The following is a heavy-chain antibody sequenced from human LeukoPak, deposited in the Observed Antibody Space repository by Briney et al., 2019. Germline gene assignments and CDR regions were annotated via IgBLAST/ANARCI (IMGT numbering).Heavy chain of an antibody. Sequence: ASVKVSCKTSAYTFTGYYMHWVRQAPGQGLEWMGWINPNSGGTNYAQKFQGRVTMTRDTSISTAYMELSRLRSDDTAVFYCARDYYDSSGYGSFDYWGQGTLVTVSP. CDR2: INPNSGGT. D-gene: IGHD3-22*01. CDR1: AYTFTGYY. V-gene: IGHV1-2*02. J-gene: IGHJ4*02. CDR3: ARDYYDSSGYGSFDY.